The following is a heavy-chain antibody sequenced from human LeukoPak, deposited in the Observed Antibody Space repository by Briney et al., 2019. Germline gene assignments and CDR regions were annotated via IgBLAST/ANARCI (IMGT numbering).Heavy chain of an antibody. V-gene: IGHV4-34*01. Sequence: PETLSLTCAVYGGSFSGYYWSWIRQPPGKGLEWIGEINHSGSTNYNPSLKGRVTISVDTSKNQFSLKLSSVTAADTAVYYCAREAVASNWFDPWGQGTLVTVSS. J-gene: IGHJ5*02. CDR2: INHSGST. CDR1: GGSFSGYY. CDR3: AREAVASNWFDP. D-gene: IGHD6-19*01.